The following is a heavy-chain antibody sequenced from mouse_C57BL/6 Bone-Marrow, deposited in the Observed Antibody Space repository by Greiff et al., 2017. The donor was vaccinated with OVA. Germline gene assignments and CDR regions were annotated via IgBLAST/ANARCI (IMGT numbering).Heavy chain of an antibody. CDR1: GFNIKDDY. D-gene: IGHD1-1*01. V-gene: IGHV14-4*01. CDR3: TTGGYYGPRVAY. J-gene: IGHJ3*01. CDR2: IDPENGDT. Sequence: EVQLQQSGAELVRPGASVKLSCTASGFNIKDDYMHWVKQRPEQGLEWIGWIDPENGDTDYASKFQGKATITADTSSNTAYLQLSSHTTEDTAVYYCTTGGYYGPRVAYWGKGTLVTVSA.